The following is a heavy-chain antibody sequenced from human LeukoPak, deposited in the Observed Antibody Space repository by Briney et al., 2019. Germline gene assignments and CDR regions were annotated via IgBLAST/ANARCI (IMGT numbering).Heavy chain of an antibody. V-gene: IGHV3-53*01. J-gene: IGHJ4*02. D-gene: IGHD6-13*01. CDR3: AKGDIDIAAAPNGFFDY. CDR1: GFTVNNNY. Sequence: PGGSLRLSCAASGFTVNNNYMSWVRQAPGKGLEWVSVIYSGGSTYYADSVKGRFTISRDNSKNTLYLQMNSLRAEDTAVYYCAKGDIDIAAAPNGFFDYWGQGTLVTVSS. CDR2: IYSGGST.